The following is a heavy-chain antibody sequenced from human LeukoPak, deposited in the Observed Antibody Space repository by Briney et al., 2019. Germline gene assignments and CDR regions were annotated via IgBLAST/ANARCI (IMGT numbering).Heavy chain of an antibody. CDR3: AKEDAPYSGSYRDY. D-gene: IGHD1-26*01. CDR1: GFTVSSNY. Sequence: GGSLRLSCAASGFTVSSNYMSWVRQAPGKGLEWVSVIYSGGSTYYADSVKGRFTISRDNSKNTLYLQMNSLRAEDTAVYYCAKEDAPYSGSYRDYWGQGTLVTVSS. J-gene: IGHJ4*02. V-gene: IGHV3-53*01. CDR2: IYSGGST.